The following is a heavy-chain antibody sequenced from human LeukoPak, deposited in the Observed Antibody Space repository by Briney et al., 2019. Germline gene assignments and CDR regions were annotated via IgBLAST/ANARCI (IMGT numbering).Heavy chain of an antibody. V-gene: IGHV4-31*03. D-gene: IGHD3-22*01. Sequence: PSETLSLTCTVSGGSISSGGYYWNWIRQYPGKGLEWIGSIYYSGTTYYNPSLKSRVTISVDASKNQFSLKLSSVTAADTAVYYCATDSSGIPMGSAFDIWGQGTMVTVSS. J-gene: IGHJ3*02. CDR2: IYYSGTT. CDR1: GGSISSGGYY. CDR3: ATDSSGIPMGSAFDI.